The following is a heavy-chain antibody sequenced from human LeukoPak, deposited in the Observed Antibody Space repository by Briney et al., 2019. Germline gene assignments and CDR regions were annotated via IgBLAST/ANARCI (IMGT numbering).Heavy chain of an antibody. D-gene: IGHD6-19*01. V-gene: IGHV3-23*01. CDR2: ITRSGGST. J-gene: IGHJ4*02. CDR3: ASEYNIGGFDY. Sequence: AGGSLRLSCAASGFTSSSYAMSWVRQAPGKGLEWVSAITRSGGSTYYADSVKGRFTISRDNSRNTLYLQMNSLRAEDTAVYFCASEYNIGGFDYWGQGTLVTVSS. CDR1: GFTSSSYA.